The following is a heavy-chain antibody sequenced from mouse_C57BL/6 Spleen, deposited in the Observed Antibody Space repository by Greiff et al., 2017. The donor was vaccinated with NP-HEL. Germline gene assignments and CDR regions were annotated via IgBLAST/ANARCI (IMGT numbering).Heavy chain of an antibody. CDR3: ARWAYYSSYDAMDY. CDR1: GYAFTNYL. Sequence: QVQLQQSGAELVRPGTSVKVSCKASGYAFTNYLIEWVKQRPGQGLEWIGVINPGSGGTNYNEKFKGKATLTADKSSSTAYMQLSSLTSEDSAVYFCARWAYYSSYDAMDYWGQGTSVTVSS. V-gene: IGHV1-54*01. CDR2: INPGSGGT. J-gene: IGHJ4*01. D-gene: IGHD2-5*01.